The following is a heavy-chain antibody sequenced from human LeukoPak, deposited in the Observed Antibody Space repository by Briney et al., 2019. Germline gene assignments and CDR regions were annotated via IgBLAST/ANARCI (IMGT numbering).Heavy chain of an antibody. V-gene: IGHV3-33*01. J-gene: IGHJ4*02. CDR1: GFTFRNFG. CDR2: IWYDGNNK. CDR3: ARDYHGLAY. Sequence: GGSLRLSCAASGFTFRNFGMHWVRQAPGKGLEWVAVIWYDGNNKYYADSVKGRFTISRDNSKNTLYLQMKSLRAEDTAVYYCARDYHGLAYWGQGTLVTVSS. D-gene: IGHD2-2*01.